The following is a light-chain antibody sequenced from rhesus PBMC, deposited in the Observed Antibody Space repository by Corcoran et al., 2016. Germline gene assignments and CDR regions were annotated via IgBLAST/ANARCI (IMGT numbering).Light chain of an antibody. CDR2: DDS. V-gene: IGKV3-35*01. CDR1: QSVRNN. J-gene: IGKJ3*01. CDR3: QQEVNWPIT. Sequence: EIVMTQSPAALSLSQGERATLSCRASQSVRNNLAWYHQKPGQAPRLLLDDDSKRATDIPDRFSGSGSWTDFTLTIRSLGPEDVGVYYCQQEVNWPITFGPGTKLGIK.